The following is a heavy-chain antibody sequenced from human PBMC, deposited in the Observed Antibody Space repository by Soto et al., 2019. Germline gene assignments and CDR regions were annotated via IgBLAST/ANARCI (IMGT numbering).Heavy chain of an antibody. D-gene: IGHD1-1*01. CDR3: VRDGTKTLRDWFDP. CDR2: IYATGTT. V-gene: IGHV4-4*07. Sequence: SETLSLTCTVSGASISGYYWSWIRKSAGKGLEWIGRIYATGTTDYNPSLKSRVMMSVDTSKKQFSLKLRSVTAADTAVYYCVRDGTKTLRDWFDPWGQGVSVTVSS. CDR1: GASISGYY. J-gene: IGHJ5*02.